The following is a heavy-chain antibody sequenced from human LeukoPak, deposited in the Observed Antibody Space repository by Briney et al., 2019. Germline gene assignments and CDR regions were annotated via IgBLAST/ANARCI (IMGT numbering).Heavy chain of an antibody. Sequence: GRSLRLSCAASGFTFTTYAIHWLRQAPGKGPEWVARISYDGSDQCYADSVKGRFTISRDDPKNTVFLQMNSLRLEDTATYYCARPHSGTHGTFHIWGQGTVLTVSS. CDR2: ISYDGSDQ. V-gene: IGHV3-30*01. J-gene: IGHJ3*02. CDR3: ARPHSGTHGTFHI. CDR1: GFTFTTYA. D-gene: IGHD1-26*01.